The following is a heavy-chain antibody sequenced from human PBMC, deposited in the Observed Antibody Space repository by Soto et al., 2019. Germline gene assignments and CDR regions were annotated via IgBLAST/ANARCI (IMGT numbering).Heavy chain of an antibody. J-gene: IGHJ6*03. V-gene: IGHV1-3*01. CDR2: INAGNGNT. D-gene: IGHD4-17*01. CDR3: AREESVTTPYYYYYYYMDV. Sequence: QVQLVQSGAEVKKPGASVKVSCKASGYTFTSYAMHWVRQAPGQRLEWMGWINAGNGNTKYSQKFQGRVTITRDTSASTAYMELSSLRSEDTAVYYCAREESVTTPYYYYYYYMDVWGKGTTVTVSS. CDR1: GYTFTSYA.